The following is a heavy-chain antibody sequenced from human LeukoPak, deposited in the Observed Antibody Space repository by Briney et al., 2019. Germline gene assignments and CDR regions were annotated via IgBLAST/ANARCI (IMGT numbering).Heavy chain of an antibody. V-gene: IGHV3-7*01. CDR2: MKPDGGEK. D-gene: IGHD4-17*01. J-gene: IGHJ4*02. Sequence: GGSLRPSCAASGFTFSTYWWGWSRQSPGKGLEWVANMKPDGGEKYYVDSVKGRFTISKDNAKNSLYLQMNSLRAEVTAVYYCVREGSGHYYYFFDYWGQGTLVTVSS. CDR3: VREGSGHYYYFFDY. CDR1: GFTFSTYW.